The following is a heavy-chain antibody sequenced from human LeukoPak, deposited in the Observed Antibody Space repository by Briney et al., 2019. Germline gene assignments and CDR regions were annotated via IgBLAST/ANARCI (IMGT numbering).Heavy chain of an antibody. D-gene: IGHD2-15*01. CDR2: IYYSGST. J-gene: IGHJ4*02. CDR1: GGSISSYY. CDR3: ARGRAATHVDY. Sequence: SETLSLTCTVSGGSISSYYWSWIRQPPGKGLEGIGYIYYSGSTNYNPSLKSRVTISVDTSKKQFSLKLSSVTAADTAVYYCARGRAATHVDYWGQGTLVTVSS. V-gene: IGHV4-59*01.